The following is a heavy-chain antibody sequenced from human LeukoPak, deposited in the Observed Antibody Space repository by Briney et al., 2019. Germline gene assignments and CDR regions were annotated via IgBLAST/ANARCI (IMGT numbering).Heavy chain of an antibody. CDR2: ISSSSSTI. CDR1: GFTFSSYS. V-gene: IGHV3-48*01. CDR3: ARGVGPTDY. Sequence: GGSLRLSCAASGFTFSSYSMNRVRQAPGKGLEWVSYISSSSSTIYYADSVKGRFTISRDNAKNSLYLQMNSLRAEDTAVYYCARGVGPTDYWGQGILVTVSS. D-gene: IGHD1-26*01. J-gene: IGHJ4*02.